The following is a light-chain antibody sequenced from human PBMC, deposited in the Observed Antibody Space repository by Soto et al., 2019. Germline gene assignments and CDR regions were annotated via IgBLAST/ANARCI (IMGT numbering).Light chain of an antibody. J-gene: IGKJ5*01. V-gene: IGKV4-1*01. CDR3: QQYYSTPIT. Sequence: DIVMTQAPDSLPVSLGESSAINCNSSQIVGYISNHQNHLPWFHRKPGQPPKQVIYWASTRDSGVPDRFSGSGSGTDFTLTISSLQAEDVAVYYCQQYYSTPITGGHGTQLEIK. CDR1: QIVGYISNHQNH. CDR2: WAS.